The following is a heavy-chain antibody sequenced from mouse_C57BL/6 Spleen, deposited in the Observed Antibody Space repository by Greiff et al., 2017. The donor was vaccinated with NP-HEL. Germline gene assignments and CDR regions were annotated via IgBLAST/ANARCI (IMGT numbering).Heavy chain of an antibody. CDR2: INPYNGDT. V-gene: IGHV1-20*01. Sequence: EVQLQESGPELVKPGDSVKISCKASGYSFTGYFMNWVMQSHGKSLEWIGRINPYNGDTFYNQKFKGKATLTVDKSSSTAHMELRSLTSEDSAVYYCARSVTTVVAPHFDYWGQGTTLTVSS. CDR1: GYSFTGYF. J-gene: IGHJ2*01. D-gene: IGHD1-1*01. CDR3: ARSVTTVVAPHFDY.